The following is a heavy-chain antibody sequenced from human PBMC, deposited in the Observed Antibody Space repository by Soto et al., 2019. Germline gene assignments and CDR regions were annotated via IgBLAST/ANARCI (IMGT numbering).Heavy chain of an antibody. V-gene: IGHV1-69*01. CDR3: ARDRGIAAAGSSNWFDP. D-gene: IGHD6-13*01. CDR1: GGTFSSYA. Sequence: QVQLVQSGAEVKKPGSSVKVSCKASGGTFSSYAXXXXXXXXXXGLEWMGGIIPIFGTANYAQKFQGRVTITADESTSTAYMELSSLRSEDTAVYYCARDRGIAAAGSSNWFDPWGQGTLVTVSS. J-gene: IGHJ5*02. CDR2: IIPIFGTA.